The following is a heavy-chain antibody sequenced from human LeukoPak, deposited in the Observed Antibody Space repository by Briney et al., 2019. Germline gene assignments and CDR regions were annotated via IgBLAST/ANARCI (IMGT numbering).Heavy chain of an antibody. CDR1: RGSISSGNYY. Sequence: PSETLSLTCTVSRGSISSGNYYWSWIRQPAGKGLEWIGRFHTRGSTNYNPSLKSRVIISVDTSKNQFSLKLNSVTAADTAVHYCARVDGSCSGGSCPSGNWFDPWGQGTLVTVSS. V-gene: IGHV4-61*02. CDR3: ARVDGSCSGGSCPSGNWFDP. D-gene: IGHD2-15*01. J-gene: IGHJ5*02. CDR2: FHTRGST.